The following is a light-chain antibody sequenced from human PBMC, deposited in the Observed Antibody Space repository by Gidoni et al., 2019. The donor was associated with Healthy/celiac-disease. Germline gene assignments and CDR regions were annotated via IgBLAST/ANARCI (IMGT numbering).Light chain of an antibody. CDR1: QSVSSN. V-gene: IGKV3-15*01. CDR2: GAS. J-gene: IGKJ1*01. CDR3: QQYNNWPPWT. Sequence: IVMTQSPATLSVSPGERATLSCRASQSVSSNLAWYQQKHGQAPRLLIYGASTRATGIPARFSGSGSGTEFTLTISSLQYEDFAVYYCQQYNNWPPWTVGQGTKVEIK.